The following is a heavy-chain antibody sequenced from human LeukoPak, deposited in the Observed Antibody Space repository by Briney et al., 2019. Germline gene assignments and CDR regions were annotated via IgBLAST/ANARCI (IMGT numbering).Heavy chain of an antibody. CDR3: ARGVPQYSYDSRDYHYRWFDT. D-gene: IGHD3-22*01. J-gene: IGHJ5*02. CDR1: GGSFSGYY. CDR2: INHSGST. Sequence: SETLSLTCAVYGGSFSGYYWSWIRQPPGKGLEWIGEINHSGSTNYNPSLKSRVTISVDTSKNQFSLKLSSVTAADTAVYYCARGVPQYSYDSRDYHYRWFDTWGQGTLVTVSS. V-gene: IGHV4-34*01.